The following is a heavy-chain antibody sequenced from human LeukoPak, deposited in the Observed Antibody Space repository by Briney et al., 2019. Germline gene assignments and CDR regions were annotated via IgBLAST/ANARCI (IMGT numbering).Heavy chain of an antibody. V-gene: IGHV4-59*05. J-gene: IGHJ4*02. CDR1: GGSISSYY. D-gene: IGHD6-13*01. CDR2: IYYSGST. Sequence: SETLSLTCTVSGGSISSYYWSWIRQPAGKGLEWIGSIYYSGSTYYNPSLKSRVTISVDTSKNQFSLKLSSVTAADTAVYYCARQGIAAAGGQDYWGQGTLVTVSS. CDR3: ARQGIAAAGGQDY.